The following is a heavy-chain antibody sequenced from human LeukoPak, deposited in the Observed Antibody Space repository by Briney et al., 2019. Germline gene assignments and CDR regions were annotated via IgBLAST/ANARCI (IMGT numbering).Heavy chain of an antibody. CDR2: IYTSGST. CDR1: GGSISSGSYY. CDR3: ARTGYSYGWMGAFDI. Sequence: SETLSLTCTVSGGSISSGSYYWSWIRQPAGKGLEWIGRIYTSGSTNYNPSLKSRVTISVDTSKNQFSLKLSSVTAADTAVYYCARTGYSYGWMGAFDIWGQGTMVTVSS. D-gene: IGHD5-18*01. J-gene: IGHJ3*02. V-gene: IGHV4-61*02.